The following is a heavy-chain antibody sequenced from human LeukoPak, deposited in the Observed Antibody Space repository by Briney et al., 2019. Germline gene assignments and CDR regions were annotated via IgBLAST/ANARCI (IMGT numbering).Heavy chain of an antibody. CDR1: GFTFNSYA. Sequence: GGSLRLSCAASGFTFNSYAMSWVRQAPGKGPEWVGRIKSRPGGGTIDYAAPVKGRFIISRDDSKNTLYLQMNSLKIEDTAMYYFTTDKPYRGLRTFDYWGQGTLVTVSS. CDR3: TTDKPYRGLRTFDY. J-gene: IGHJ4*02. V-gene: IGHV3-15*01. CDR2: IKSRPGGGTI. D-gene: IGHD5-12*01.